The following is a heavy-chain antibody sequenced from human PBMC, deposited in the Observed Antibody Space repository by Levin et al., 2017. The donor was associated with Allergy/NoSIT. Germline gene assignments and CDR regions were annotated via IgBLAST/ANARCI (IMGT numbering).Heavy chain of an antibody. CDR3: ARDCTNGVCYPMH. CDR1: GYTFISYA. J-gene: IGHJ1*01. D-gene: IGHD2-8*01. Sequence: GESLKISCKASGYTFISYAISWVRQAPGQGLEWMGWITAYNGNTNYAQKFQGRVTMTTDTSTSTAYMELRSLRSDDTAVYYCARDCTNGVCYPMHWGQGTLVTVSA. V-gene: IGHV1-18*01. CDR2: ITAYNGNT.